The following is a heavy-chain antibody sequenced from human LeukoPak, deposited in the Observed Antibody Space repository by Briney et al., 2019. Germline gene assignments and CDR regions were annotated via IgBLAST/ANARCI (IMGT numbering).Heavy chain of an antibody. CDR2: INQDGSEK. CDR3: GRAYGAGSYDY. CDR1: GFTSGNHW. D-gene: IGHD3-10*01. J-gene: IGHJ4*02. Sequence: GGSLRLSCAASGFTSGNHWMSWVRQAPGKGLEWVANINQDGSEKYYVDSVKGRFTISRDNAKNSLYLQMNSLRAEDTAVYYCGRAYGAGSYDYWGPGTLVTVSS. V-gene: IGHV3-7*01.